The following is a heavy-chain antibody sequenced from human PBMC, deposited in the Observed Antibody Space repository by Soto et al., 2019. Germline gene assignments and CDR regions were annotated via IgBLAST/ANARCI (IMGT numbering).Heavy chain of an antibody. J-gene: IGHJ4*02. V-gene: IGHV3-48*01. CDR1: GFTFSSYS. Sequence: GGSLRLSCAASGFTFSSYSMNWVRQAPGKGLEWISYISTSSSTMLYADSVKGRFTISRDNAKNSLYLQMNSLRAEDTAVYYCARLLWSGPRSLDYWGQGTLVTVSS. CDR3: ARLLWSGPRSLDY. CDR2: ISTSSSTM. D-gene: IGHD3-3*01.